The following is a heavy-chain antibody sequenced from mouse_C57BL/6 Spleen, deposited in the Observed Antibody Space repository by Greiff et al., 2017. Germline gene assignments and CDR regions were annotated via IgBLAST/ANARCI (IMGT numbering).Heavy chain of an antibody. CDR3: AFLSTTGYFDV. Sequence: QVQLQQPGAELVRPGSSVKLSCKASGYTFTSYWMHWVKQRPIQGLEWIGNIDPSDSETHYNQKFKDKATLTVDKSSSTAYMQLSSLTSEDSAVYDCAFLSTTGYFDVWGTGTTVTVSS. CDR2: IDPSDSET. V-gene: IGHV1-52*01. J-gene: IGHJ1*03. CDR1: GYTFTSYW. D-gene: IGHD1-1*01.